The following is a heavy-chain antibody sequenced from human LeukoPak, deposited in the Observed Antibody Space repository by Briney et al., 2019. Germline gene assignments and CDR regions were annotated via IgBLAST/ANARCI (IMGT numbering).Heavy chain of an antibody. Sequence: GASVKVSCKASRYSLTSYYMHWVRQAPGQGLEWMGIINPSGGSTSYAQKFQGRVTMTRDTSTSTVYMELSSLRSEDTAVYYAERDDTYYDFWSGYYYYYYGMDVWGQGTTVTVSS. J-gene: IGHJ6*02. CDR2: INPSGGST. CDR3: ERDDTYYDFWSGYYYYYYGMDV. V-gene: IGHV1-46*01. D-gene: IGHD3-3*01. CDR1: RYSLTSYY.